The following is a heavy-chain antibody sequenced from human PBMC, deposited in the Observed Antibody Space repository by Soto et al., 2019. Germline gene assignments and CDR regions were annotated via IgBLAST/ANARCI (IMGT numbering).Heavy chain of an antibody. Sequence: EVQLLGSGGGLVQPGGSLRLSCAASGFTFGSYAMTWVRQAPGKGLEWVSAISFGGGSTYYADSVKGRFTISRDNSKNTLYLQMTSLRAEATAIYYCATDSFRSGIAVAGNYWGQGTLVTVSS. CDR2: ISFGGGST. CDR1: GFTFGSYA. J-gene: IGHJ4*02. CDR3: ATDSFRSGIAVAGNY. V-gene: IGHV3-23*01. D-gene: IGHD6-19*01.